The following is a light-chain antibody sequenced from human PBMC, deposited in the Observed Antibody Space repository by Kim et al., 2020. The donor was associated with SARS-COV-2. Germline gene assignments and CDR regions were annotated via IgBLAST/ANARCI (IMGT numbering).Light chain of an antibody. CDR3: QQRSNRPPIT. CDR1: QSVGIY. CDR2: DAS. J-gene: IGKJ5*01. Sequence: SPRERATLSCRASQSVGIYLAWYQQKPGQAPRLLIYDASNRATGIPARFSGSGFGTDFTLTISSLEPEDFAVYYCQQRSNRPPITFGQGTRLEIK. V-gene: IGKV3-11*01.